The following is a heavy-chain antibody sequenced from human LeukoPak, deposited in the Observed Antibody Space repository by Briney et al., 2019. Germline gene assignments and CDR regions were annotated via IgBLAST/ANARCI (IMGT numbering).Heavy chain of an antibody. CDR1: GFTFSSYW. J-gene: IGHJ4*02. Sequence: GGSLRLSCAASGFTFSSYWMSWVRQAPGKGLEWVANIKQDGSEKYYVDSVKGRFTIPRDNAKNSLYLQMNSLRAEDTAVYYCASLQAGIAAAGTDFLDYWGQGTLVTVSS. CDR2: IKQDGSEK. V-gene: IGHV3-7*01. D-gene: IGHD6-13*01. CDR3: ASLQAGIAAAGTDFLDY.